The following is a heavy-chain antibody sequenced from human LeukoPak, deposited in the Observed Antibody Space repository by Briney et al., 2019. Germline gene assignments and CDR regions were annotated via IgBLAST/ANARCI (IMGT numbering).Heavy chain of an antibody. Sequence: ASVKVSCKASGYTFTSYDISWVRQAPGQGLEWMGWISTYNGNTKYAQKFQGRVTMTTDTSTSTAYMELRSLRSDDTAVYYCARGMYSGSSLYYFDYWGQGTLVTVSS. J-gene: IGHJ4*02. CDR3: ARGMYSGSSLYYFDY. CDR2: ISTYNGNT. D-gene: IGHD6-6*01. CDR1: GYTFTSYD. V-gene: IGHV1-18*01.